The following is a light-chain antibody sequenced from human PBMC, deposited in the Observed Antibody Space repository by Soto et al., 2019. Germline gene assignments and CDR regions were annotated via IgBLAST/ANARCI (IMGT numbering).Light chain of an antibody. V-gene: IGKV4-1*01. Sequence: DIQMTQYPSTLSASVGERVTISCRASQSVNHWFAWYQQKPGQPPKLLIYWASTRESGVPDRFSGSGSGTDFTLTISSLQAEDVAVYYCQQYYSIAWTFGQGTKVDIK. CDR1: QSVNHW. J-gene: IGKJ1*01. CDR3: QQYYSIAWT. CDR2: WAS.